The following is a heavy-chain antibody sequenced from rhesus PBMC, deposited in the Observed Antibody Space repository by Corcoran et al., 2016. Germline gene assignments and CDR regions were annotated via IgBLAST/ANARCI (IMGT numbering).Heavy chain of an antibody. V-gene: IGHV1S2*01. CDR2: INPYNGNT. J-gene: IGHJ2*01. CDR3: ASNYGNYWYFDL. D-gene: IGHD4-35*01. Sequence: QVQLVQSGAEVKKPGSSVKVSCKASGYTFTDYYMHWVRQAPRQGLEWMGWINPYNGNTKYAQKFQGRVTMTRDTSTSTAYMELSSLRSEDTAVYYCASNYGNYWYFDLWGPGTPITISS. CDR1: GYTFTDYY.